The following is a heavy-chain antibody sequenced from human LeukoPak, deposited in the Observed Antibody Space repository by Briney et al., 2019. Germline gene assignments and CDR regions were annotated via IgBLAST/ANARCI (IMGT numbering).Heavy chain of an antibody. CDR1: GGSISSGGYS. Sequence: SETLSLTCAVSGGSISSGGYSWSWIRQPPGKGLEWIGYIYHSGSTYYNPSLKSRVTISVDRSKNQFSLKLSSVTAADTAVYYCARGSLGVYGDYEQSPWFDPWGQGTLVTVSS. V-gene: IGHV4-30-2*01. D-gene: IGHD4-17*01. CDR2: IYHSGST. CDR3: ARGSLGVYGDYEQSPWFDP. J-gene: IGHJ5*02.